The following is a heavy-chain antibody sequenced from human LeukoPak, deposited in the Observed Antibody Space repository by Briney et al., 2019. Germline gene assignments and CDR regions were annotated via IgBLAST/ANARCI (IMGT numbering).Heavy chain of an antibody. D-gene: IGHD3-16*02. CDR1: GGSFSGYY. CDR2: INHSGST. CDR3: ARGGLLRLGELSLGSQWDHGNWFDP. J-gene: IGHJ5*02. Sequence: PSETLSLTCAVYGGSFSGYYWSWIRQPPGKGLEWIGEINHSGSTNYNPSLKSRVTISVDTSKNQFSLKLSSVTAADTAVYYCARGGLLRLGELSLGSQWDHGNWFDPWGQGTLVTVSS. V-gene: IGHV4-34*01.